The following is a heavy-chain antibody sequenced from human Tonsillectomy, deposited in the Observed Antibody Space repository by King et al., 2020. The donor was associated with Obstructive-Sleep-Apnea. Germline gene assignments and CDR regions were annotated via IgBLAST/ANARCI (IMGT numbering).Heavy chain of an antibody. J-gene: IGHJ5*02. D-gene: IGHD6-13*01. CDR1: GFTFSSYA. V-gene: IGHV3-30*04. CDR2: ISYDGSNK. Sequence: VQLVESGGGVVQPGRSLRLSCAASGFTFSSYAMHWVRQAPGKGLEWVAVISYDGSNKYYADSVKGRFTISRDNSKNTLYLQMNSLRAEDTAVYYCARAPGIAAAGIARYNWFDPWGQGTLVTVSS. CDR3: ARAPGIAAAGIARYNWFDP.